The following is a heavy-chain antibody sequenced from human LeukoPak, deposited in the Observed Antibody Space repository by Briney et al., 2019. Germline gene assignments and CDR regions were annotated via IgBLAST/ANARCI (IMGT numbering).Heavy chain of an antibody. J-gene: IGHJ4*02. D-gene: IGHD2-2*01. CDR2: IKSKTDGGTT. CDR3: TTSSMKTSRYHY. CDR1: GFTFSNAW. Sequence: GGSLRLSCAASGFTFSNAWMSWVRQAPGKGLEWVGRIKSKTDGGTTDYAAPVKGRFTISRDDSKNTLYLQMNSLKTEDTAVYYCTTSSMKTSRYHYWGQGTLVTVSS. V-gene: IGHV3-15*01.